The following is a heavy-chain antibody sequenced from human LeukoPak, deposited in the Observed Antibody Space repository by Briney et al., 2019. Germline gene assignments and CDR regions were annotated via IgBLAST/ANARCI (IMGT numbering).Heavy chain of an antibody. CDR1: GYTFTCYG. V-gene: IGHV1-18*01. CDR2: ISAYNGNT. D-gene: IGHD1-1*01. Sequence: GASVKVSCKASGYTFTCYGISWVRQAPGQGPEWMGWISAYNGNTNYAQKLQGRVTMTTDTSTSTAYMELRSLRSDDTAVYYCARQATERDNWFDPWGQGTLVTVSS. CDR3: ARQATERDNWFDP. J-gene: IGHJ5*02.